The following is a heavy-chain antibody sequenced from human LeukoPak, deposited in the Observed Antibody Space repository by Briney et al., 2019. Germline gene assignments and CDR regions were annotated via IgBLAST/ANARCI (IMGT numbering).Heavy chain of an antibody. Sequence: GASVKVSCKASGGTFSSYAISWVRQAPGQGLEWMGRIIPILGIANYAQKFQGRVTITADKSTSTAYMELSSLRAEDTAVYYCAKVGRMATIMGYFDYWGQGTLVTVSS. J-gene: IGHJ4*02. CDR2: IIPILGIA. CDR3: AKVGRMATIMGYFDY. CDR1: GGTFSSYA. V-gene: IGHV1-69*04. D-gene: IGHD5-12*01.